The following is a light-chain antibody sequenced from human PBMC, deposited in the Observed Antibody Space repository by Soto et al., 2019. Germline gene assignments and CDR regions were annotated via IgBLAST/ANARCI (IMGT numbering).Light chain of an antibody. CDR2: GAS. CDR3: QQYGSSLSIT. V-gene: IGKV3-20*01. CDR1: QSVSSSY. J-gene: IGKJ5*01. Sequence: EIVLTHSPGTLSLSPVERATLSCRASQSVSSSYLAWYQQKPGQAPRLLIYGASSRATGIPDRFSGSGSGTDFTLTISRLEPEDFAVYYCQQYGSSLSITFGQGTHWRL.